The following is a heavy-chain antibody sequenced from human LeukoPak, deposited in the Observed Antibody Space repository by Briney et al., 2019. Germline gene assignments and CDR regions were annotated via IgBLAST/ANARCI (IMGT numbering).Heavy chain of an antibody. CDR1: GGSISNYH. J-gene: IGHJ4*02. CDR2: IYCSGGT. D-gene: IGHD7-27*01. CDR3: ARETPGAGHFDY. V-gene: IGHV4-59*01. Sequence: SETLSLTCIVSGGSISNYHWSWIRQPPGKGLEWIGYIYCSGGTHYNPSLKSRVTMLVDTSKNQFSLKLTAVTAPDTAVYYCARETPGAGHFDYWGQGSLVTVSS.